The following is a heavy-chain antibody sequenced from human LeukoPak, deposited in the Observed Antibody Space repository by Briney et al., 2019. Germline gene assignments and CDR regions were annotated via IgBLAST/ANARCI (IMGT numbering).Heavy chain of an antibody. CDR2: IYTSGST. V-gene: IGHV4-4*07. Sequence: SETLSLTCTVSGGSISSYYWSWIRQPAGKGLEWIGRIYTSGSTHYTPSLKSRVAMSVDTSKNQSSLKLSSVTAADTAVYYCARDTGYDILTGYSYYFDYWGQGTLVTVSS. CDR1: GGSISSYY. D-gene: IGHD3-9*01. J-gene: IGHJ4*02. CDR3: ARDTGYDILTGYSYYFDY.